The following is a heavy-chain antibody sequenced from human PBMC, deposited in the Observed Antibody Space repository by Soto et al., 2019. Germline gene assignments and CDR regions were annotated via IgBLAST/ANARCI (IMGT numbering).Heavy chain of an antibody. J-gene: IGHJ6*03. V-gene: IGHV3-64*01. Sequence: GGFLRLSCAASGFTFSNYGRSWVRQAPGKGLEYVSAISNSGAHTDYAKSVKGRFTISRDNSENTLYLQMGSLRAEDMALYYCARRGYGSRWPNVYMDVWGKGTTVTVSS. D-gene: IGHD6-13*01. CDR2: ISNSGAHT. CDR1: GFTFSNYG. CDR3: ARRGYGSRWPNVYMDV.